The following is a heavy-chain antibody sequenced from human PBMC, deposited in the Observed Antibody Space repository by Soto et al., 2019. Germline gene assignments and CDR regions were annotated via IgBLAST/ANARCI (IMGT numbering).Heavy chain of an antibody. D-gene: IGHD6-19*01. CDR3: ARGAGITVAATSFDY. CDR1: GFTFSSYS. V-gene: IGHV3-30-3*01. CDR2: ISYDGSNK. Sequence: QVQLVESGGGVVQPGRSLRLSCAASGFTFSSYSMHWVRQAPGKGLEWVAVISYDGSNKYYADSVKGRFTISRDNSTNSLYLQMNSLRAEDTAVYYCARGAGITVAATSFDYWGQGTLVTVSS. J-gene: IGHJ4*02.